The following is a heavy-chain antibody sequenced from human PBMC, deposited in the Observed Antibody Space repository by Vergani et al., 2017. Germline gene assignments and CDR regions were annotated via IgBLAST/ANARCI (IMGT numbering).Heavy chain of an antibody. CDR2: LNPTTGHT. J-gene: IGHJ5*02. D-gene: IGHD2-21*01. CDR1: GYIFKNYY. CDR3: AISIGYCAGATCRAYYFDH. V-gene: IGHV1-46*02. Sequence: VQLVQSGAEVRKPGASVTVSCTASGYIFKNYYIHWLRQAPGQAFEWMGILNPTTGHTTSAQKFMGRVDMTRDPSTDTSTRTVQMTLSSLRSEDTAVYYCAISIGYCAGATCRAYYFDHCGQGTRVADSS.